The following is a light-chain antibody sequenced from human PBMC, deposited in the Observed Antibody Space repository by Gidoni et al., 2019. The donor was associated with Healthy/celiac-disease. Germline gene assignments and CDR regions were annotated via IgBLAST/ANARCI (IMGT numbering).Light chain of an antibody. V-gene: IGKV3-15*01. J-gene: IGKJ2*01. CDR3: QQYNNWPRGYT. CDR2: GAS. Sequence: EIVMTQSPATLSVSPGERATLSCRASQSVSSNLPWYQQKPGQAPRLLIYGASTRATGIPEFTLTISSLQSEDFAVYYCQQYNNWPRGYTFGQGTKLEIK. CDR1: QSVSSN.